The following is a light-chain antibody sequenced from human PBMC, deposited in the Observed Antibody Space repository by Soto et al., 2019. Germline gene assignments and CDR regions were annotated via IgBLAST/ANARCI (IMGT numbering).Light chain of an antibody. CDR1: QDIRDD. CDR3: LQDYNYPWT. CDR2: SAS. Sequence: AIQMTQSPSSLSASVGDRVTITCRASQDIRDDLGWYQQKPGKAPNLLIHSASTLQSGVPSRFSGSRSGTEFTLTISILQPEDFAAYYCLQDYNYPWTFGQGTKVELK. V-gene: IGKV1-6*01. J-gene: IGKJ1*01.